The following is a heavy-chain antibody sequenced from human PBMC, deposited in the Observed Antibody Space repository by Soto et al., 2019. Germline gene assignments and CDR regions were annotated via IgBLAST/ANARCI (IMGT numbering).Heavy chain of an antibody. V-gene: IGHV3-13*04. CDR3: ARAIGPTLFAY. Sequence: EVQLVESGGGLVQPGGSLRLSCSASGFTFSSYDMHWVRQGTGKGLEWVSAIGTTGDTYYAGSVKGRFTISRENAKNSLYLQMNSLRAGDTAIYFCARAIGPTLFAYWGQGTLVTVSS. CDR2: IGTTGDT. D-gene: IGHD3-3*01. CDR1: GFTFSSYD. J-gene: IGHJ4*02.